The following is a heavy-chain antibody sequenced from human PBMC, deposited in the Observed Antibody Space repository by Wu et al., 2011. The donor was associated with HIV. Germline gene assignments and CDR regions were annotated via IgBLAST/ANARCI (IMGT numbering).Heavy chain of an antibody. CDR3: ARRNSYAEDS. Sequence: VQLVQSGVEVKKPGESLKISCKGSGYTFISYWIGWVRQMPGKGLEWMGIINPGDSDTRYSPSFQGQVTFSADKSINTAFLQWSSLKASDTAMYYCARRNSYAEDSWGQGTLVTVSS. J-gene: IGHJ4*02. CDR1: GYTFISYW. V-gene: IGHV5-51*03. D-gene: IGHD3-16*01. CDR2: INPGDSDT.